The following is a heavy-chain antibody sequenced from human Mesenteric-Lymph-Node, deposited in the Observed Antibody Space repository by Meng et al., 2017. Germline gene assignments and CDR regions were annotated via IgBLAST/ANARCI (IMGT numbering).Heavy chain of an antibody. CDR3: ARDNMGSIDY. CDR1: GASVSINPSS. CDR2: NFNDGRT. D-gene: IGHD1-26*01. V-gene: IGHV4-61*01. Sequence: QGELQGSGPGLVRPSETLSLTCSVSGASVSINPSSWTWVRQPPGKGLEWIGYNFNDGRTNYNPSLKTRVTMSIDTSKNQFSLTLSSVTAADTAIYYCARDNMGSIDYWGQGILVTVSS. J-gene: IGHJ4*02.